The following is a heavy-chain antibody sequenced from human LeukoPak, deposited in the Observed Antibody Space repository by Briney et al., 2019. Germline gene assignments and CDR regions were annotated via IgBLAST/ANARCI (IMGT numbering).Heavy chain of an antibody. D-gene: IGHD2-2*01. CDR3: AKETRVCSSTSCILGAFDI. J-gene: IGHJ3*02. Sequence: GSLRLSCAASGFTFSSYGMHWVRQAPGKGLEWVAFIRYDGSNKYYADSVKGRFTISRDNSKNTLYLQMNSLRAEDTAVYYCAKETRVCSSTSCILGAFDIWGQGTMVTVSS. CDR1: GFTFSSYG. V-gene: IGHV3-30*02. CDR2: IRYDGSNK.